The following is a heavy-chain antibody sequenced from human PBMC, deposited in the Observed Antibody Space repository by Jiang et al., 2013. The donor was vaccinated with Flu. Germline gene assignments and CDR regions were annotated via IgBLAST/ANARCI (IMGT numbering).Heavy chain of an antibody. CDR3: ASTVPDFWSGYDV. D-gene: IGHD3-3*01. J-gene: IGHJ6*02. CDR2: IYSGGST. V-gene: IGHV3-53*01. CDR1: GFTVSSNY. Sequence: EVQLLESGGGLIQPGGSLRLSCAASGFTVSSNYMSWVRQAPGKGLEWVSVIYSGGSTYYADSVKGRFTISRDNSKNTLYLQMNSLRAEDTAVYYCASTVPDFWSGYDVWGQGTTGHRLL.